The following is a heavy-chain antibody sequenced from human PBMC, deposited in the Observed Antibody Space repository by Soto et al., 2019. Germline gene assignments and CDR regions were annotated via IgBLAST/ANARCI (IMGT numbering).Heavy chain of an antibody. J-gene: IGHJ3*02. CDR2: INPSGGST. CDR3: ARGTMVRGVIPSYAFDI. CDR1: GYTFTSYY. Sequence: ASVKVSCKASGYTFTSYYMHWVRQAPGQGLEWMGIINPSGGSTGYAQKFQGRVTMTRDTSTSTVYMELSSLRSEDTAVYYCARGTMVRGVIPSYAFDIWGQGTMVTVSS. D-gene: IGHD3-10*01. V-gene: IGHV1-46*01.